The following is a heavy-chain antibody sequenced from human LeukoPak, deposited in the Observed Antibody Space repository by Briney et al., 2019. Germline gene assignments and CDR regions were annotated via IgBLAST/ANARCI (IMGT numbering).Heavy chain of an antibody. D-gene: IGHD3-22*01. CDR2: IKQDGSEK. CDR3: GAYDSSGYYRDAEYFQH. Sequence: GGSLRLSCAASGFTFSSYWMSWVRQAPGKGLEWVANIKQDGSEKYYVDSVKGRFTISGDNAKNSLYLQMNSLSAEDTAVYYCGAYDSSGYYRDAEYFQHWGQGTLVTVSS. J-gene: IGHJ1*01. CDR1: GFTFSSYW. V-gene: IGHV3-7*01.